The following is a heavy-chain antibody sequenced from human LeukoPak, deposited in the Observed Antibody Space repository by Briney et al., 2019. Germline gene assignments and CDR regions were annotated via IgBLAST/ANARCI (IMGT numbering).Heavy chain of an antibody. V-gene: IGHV3-15*06. CDR1: GFTLYHAQ. CDR2: IKSRGDEGTK. Sequence: GVPVTLLCAASGFTLYHAQMLGLPQAPGRGGVGVSYIKSRGDEGTKNYAAPVVGSFTISRDYSKHTLYLQMNSLENEDTAVYYCIEDTPGFAPYDFDYWGQGTLVTVSS. CDR3: IEDTPGFAPYDFDY. D-gene: IGHD2-15*01. J-gene: IGHJ4*02.